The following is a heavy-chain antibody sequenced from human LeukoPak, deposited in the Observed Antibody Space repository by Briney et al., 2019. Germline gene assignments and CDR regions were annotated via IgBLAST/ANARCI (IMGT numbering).Heavy chain of an antibody. Sequence: SETLSLTCAVSGGPITSYYWTWIRQPAGKGLEWIGRIYSTGSTNYNPSLKSRVTISVDTSKNQFSLKLSSVTAADTAVYYCASGSHYYYYGMDVWGQGTTVTVSS. J-gene: IGHJ6*02. V-gene: IGHV4-4*07. D-gene: IGHD1-26*01. CDR1: GGPITSYY. CDR2: IYSTGST. CDR3: ASGSHYYYYGMDV.